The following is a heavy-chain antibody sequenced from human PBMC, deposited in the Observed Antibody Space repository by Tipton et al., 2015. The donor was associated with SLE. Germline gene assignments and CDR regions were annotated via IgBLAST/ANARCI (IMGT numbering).Heavy chain of an antibody. D-gene: IGHD4-11*01. Sequence: TLSLTCTVSGGPISSGSYYWSWIRQPAGKGLEWIGRIYTSGSTNYNPSLKSRVTISVDTSKNQFSLRLSSVTAADTAVYYCARARLQSTHNWFDPWGQGTLVTVSS. CDR3: ARARLQSTHNWFDP. CDR2: IYTSGST. V-gene: IGHV4-61*02. J-gene: IGHJ5*02. CDR1: GGPISSGSYY.